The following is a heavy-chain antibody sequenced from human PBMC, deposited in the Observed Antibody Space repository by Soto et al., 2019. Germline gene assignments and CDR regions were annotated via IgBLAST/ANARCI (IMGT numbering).Heavy chain of an antibody. CDR3: AKPSSVSPVAARCGIFDN. V-gene: IGHV3-30*18. CDR2: ISYDGSNK. J-gene: IGHJ4*02. D-gene: IGHD6-13*01. CDR1: GVSFSTYG. Sequence: QVQLVESGGGVVQPGRSLRLSCAASGVSFSTYGMHWVRQAPGKGLEWVALISYDGSNKYYVDSVKGRFIISRDNSKNTMYRHMNSLSAEETAVYYCAKPSSVSPVAARCGIFDNWGQGTLVTVSS.